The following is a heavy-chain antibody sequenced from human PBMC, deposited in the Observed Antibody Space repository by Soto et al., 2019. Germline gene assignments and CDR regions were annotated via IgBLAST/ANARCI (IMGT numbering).Heavy chain of an antibody. Sequence: EVQLVDSGGGLVQPGGSLKLSCAASGFTFSGSAMHWVRQASGKGLEWVGRIRSKANSYATAYAASVKGRFTISRDDSKNTTYLQMNSLKTEDTAVYYCTSWGSFNFDYWGQGTLVTVSS. CDR2: IRSKANSYAT. J-gene: IGHJ4*02. D-gene: IGHD3-16*01. CDR1: GFTFSGSA. CDR3: TSWGSFNFDY. V-gene: IGHV3-73*02.